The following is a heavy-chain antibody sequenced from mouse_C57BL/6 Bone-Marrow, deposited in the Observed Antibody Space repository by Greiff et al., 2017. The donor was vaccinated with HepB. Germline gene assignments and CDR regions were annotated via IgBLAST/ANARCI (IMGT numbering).Heavy chain of an antibody. CDR1: GYTFTSYW. CDR3: ARGGLLLYYFDY. CDR2: IDTSDSYT. Sequence: VQLQQPGAELVKPGASVKLSCKASGYTFTSYWMQWVKQRPGQGLEWIGEIDTSDSYTNYNQKFKGKATLTVDTSSSTAYMQLSSLTSEDSAVYYCARGGLLLYYFDYWGQGTTLTVSS. D-gene: IGHD2-3*01. V-gene: IGHV1-50*01. J-gene: IGHJ2*01.